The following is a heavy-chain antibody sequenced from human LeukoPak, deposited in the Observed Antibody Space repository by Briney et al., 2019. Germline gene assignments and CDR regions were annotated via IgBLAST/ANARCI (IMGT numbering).Heavy chain of an antibody. CDR3: AREGRFHYDSSGYGDDY. CDR2: ISSSGSTI. V-gene: IGHV3-48*03. CDR1: GFTFSSYE. Sequence: GGSLRLSCAASGFTFSSYEMNWVRQAPGKGLEWVSYISSSGSTIYYADSVKGRFTISRDNAKNSLYLQMNSLRAEDTAVYYCAREGRFHYDSSGYGDDYWGQGTLVTVSS. D-gene: IGHD3-22*01. J-gene: IGHJ4*02.